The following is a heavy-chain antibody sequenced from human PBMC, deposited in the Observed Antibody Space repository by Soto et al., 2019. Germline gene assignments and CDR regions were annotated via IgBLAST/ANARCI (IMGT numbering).Heavy chain of an antibody. CDR1: GCSVTNSSYY. Sequence: SETLSLTCPVSGCSVTNSSYYWGWIRQSPGKGLEWIGSVYYRGRSYSKSSVKSRVTISVDTSKNRFSLSLNSVTASDTAVYFCVSQRTTVPTQAYFDYWGPGALVTVSS. CDR2: VYYRGRS. J-gene: IGHJ4*02. V-gene: IGHV4-39*01. CDR3: VSQRTTVPTQAYFDY. D-gene: IGHD4-17*01.